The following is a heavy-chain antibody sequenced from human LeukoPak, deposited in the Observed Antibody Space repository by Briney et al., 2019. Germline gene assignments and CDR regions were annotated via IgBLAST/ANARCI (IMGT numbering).Heavy chain of an antibody. CDR2: IYTSGST. V-gene: IGHV4-61*02. J-gene: IGHJ4*02. CDR1: GGSISSGSYY. Sequence: SQTLSLTCTVSGGSISSGSYYWTWIRQPAGKGLEWVGRIYTSGSTNYNPSLKSRVTISVDTSKNHFSLKLSSVTAADTAVYFCARVDGSPDYWGQGTLVTVSS. CDR3: ARVDGSPDY. D-gene: IGHD2-15*01.